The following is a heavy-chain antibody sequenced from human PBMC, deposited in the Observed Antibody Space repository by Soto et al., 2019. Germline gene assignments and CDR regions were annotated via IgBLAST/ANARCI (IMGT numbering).Heavy chain of an antibody. CDR3: ARTYYDSSIYSFPPRWFDP. J-gene: IGHJ5*02. V-gene: IGHV4-31*03. CDR1: GGSISSGGYY. CDR2: IYYSGST. Sequence: SETLSLTCTVSGGSISSGGYYWSWIRQHPGKGLEWIGYIYYSGSTYYNPSLKSRVTISVDTSKNQFSLKLSSVTAADTAVYYCARTYYDSSIYSFPPRWFDPWGQGTLVTVSS. D-gene: IGHD3-22*01.